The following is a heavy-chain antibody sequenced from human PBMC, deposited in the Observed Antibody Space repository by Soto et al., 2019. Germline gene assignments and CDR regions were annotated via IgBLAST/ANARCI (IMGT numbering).Heavy chain of an antibody. CDR3: ALGGSSWTGWFDP. D-gene: IGHD6-13*01. CDR1: GGSVSSGSYY. J-gene: IGHJ5*02. Sequence: PSETLSLTCTVSGGSVSSGSYYWSWIRQPPGKGLEWIGRIYTSGSTNYNPSLKSRITMSVDTSKNQFSLKLSSVTAADTAVYYCALGGSSWTGWFDPWGQGTLVTVSS. V-gene: IGHV4-61*01. CDR2: IYTSGST.